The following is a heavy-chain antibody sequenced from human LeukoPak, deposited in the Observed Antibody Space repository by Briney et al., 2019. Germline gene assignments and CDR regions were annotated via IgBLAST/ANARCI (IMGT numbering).Heavy chain of an antibody. CDR1: GGSISSSSYY. Sequence: SETLSLTCTVSGGSISSSSYYWGWIRQPPGKGLEWIGSIYYSGSTYYNPSLKSRVTISVDTSKNQFSLKLSSVTAADTAVYYCASNHGDYVENAFDIWGQGTMVTVSS. CDR2: IYYSGST. D-gene: IGHD4-17*01. V-gene: IGHV4-39*01. J-gene: IGHJ3*02. CDR3: ASNHGDYVENAFDI.